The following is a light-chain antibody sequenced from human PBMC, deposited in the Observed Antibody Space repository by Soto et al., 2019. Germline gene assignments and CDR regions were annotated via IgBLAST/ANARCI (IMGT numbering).Light chain of an antibody. CDR2: RSD. Sequence: QSVLTQPPSASGTPGQRVTISCSGGISNIGNYYVYWYQQLPGTAPKLLIYRSDHRSSGVPDRFSGSKSGTSASLAISGLRSDDEDDYYCATWDDNLVAWLFGGGTKLTVL. J-gene: IGLJ3*02. CDR1: ISNIGNYY. V-gene: IGLV1-47*01. CDR3: ATWDDNLVAWL.